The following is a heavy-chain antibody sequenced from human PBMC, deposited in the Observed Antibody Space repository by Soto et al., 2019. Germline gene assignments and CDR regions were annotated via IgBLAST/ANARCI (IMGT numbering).Heavy chain of an antibody. CDR1: GFTFSSYA. D-gene: IGHD2-2*01. CDR3: AKGYCSSTNCYGSLGDLFDY. J-gene: IGHJ4*02. CDR2: ISGSGGST. V-gene: IGHV3-23*01. Sequence: EVQLLESGGGLVQPGGSLRLSCAASGFTFSSYAMSWVRQAPGKGLEWVSAISGSGGSTYYADSVKGRFTISRDNSKNTLYLQMNSLRAEDTAVYYCAKGYCSSTNCYGSLGDLFDYWGQGTLVTVSS.